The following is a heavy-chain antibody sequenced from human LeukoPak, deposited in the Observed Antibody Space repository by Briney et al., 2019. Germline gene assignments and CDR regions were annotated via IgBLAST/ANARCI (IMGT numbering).Heavy chain of an antibody. CDR1: GFTFNRFY. V-gene: IGHV3-64D*06. CDR2: ISSNGATT. Sequence: GGSLRLSCSASGFTFNRFYLHWVRQAPGKGLEFVSHISSNGATTYYADSVKGRFTISRDNSKNTLYLQMSSLRADDTAVYYCAKDYVVVAATVGIDYWGQGTLVTVSS. D-gene: IGHD2-15*01. CDR3: AKDYVVVAATVGIDY. J-gene: IGHJ4*02.